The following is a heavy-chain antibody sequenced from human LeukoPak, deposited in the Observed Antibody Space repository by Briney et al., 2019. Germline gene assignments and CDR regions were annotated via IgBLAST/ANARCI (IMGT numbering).Heavy chain of an antibody. CDR2: MSGSGGST. J-gene: IGHJ4*02. D-gene: IGHD3-22*01. V-gene: IGHV3-23*01. CDR1: GFTISNYA. CDR3: AKGAMHYYDSSGYNYFDY. Sequence: PEGSLRLSCSASGFTISNYAMSWVRQAPGKGLEWVSAMSGSGGSTYYADSVKGRFTISRDNSKNTLYLQMNSLTAEDTAVFYCAKGAMHYYDSSGYNYFDYWGQGTLVTVSS.